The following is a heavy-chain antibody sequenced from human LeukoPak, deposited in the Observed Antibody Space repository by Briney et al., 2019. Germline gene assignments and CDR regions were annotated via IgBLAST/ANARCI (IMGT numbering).Heavy chain of an antibody. D-gene: IGHD3-22*01. J-gene: IGHJ4*02. CDR1: GFTLNNYA. CDR2: ISRSGGST. CDR3: AKEGDYYNSIVPNY. V-gene: IGHV3-23*01. Sequence: GGSLRLSCAASGFTLNNYAMTWVRQASGKGLEWVSAISRSGGSTYYADSVKGRFTISKDNSKTTLYLQMNSLRAEDTAVYYCAKEGDYYNSIVPNYWGQGTLVTVSS.